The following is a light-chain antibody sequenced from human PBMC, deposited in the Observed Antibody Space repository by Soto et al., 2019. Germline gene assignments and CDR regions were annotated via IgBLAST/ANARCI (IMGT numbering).Light chain of an antibody. CDR3: QQFRSFPIT. CDR2: FAS. J-gene: IGKJ5*01. Sequence: DIQMTQSPSSLSASVGDRVTSTCRASQDIGSHLAWYQQKPEKAPKPMIYFASTLQSGVPSRFSASGSGTDFTLTISSLQPEDFATYYCQQFRSFPITLGQGTRLEIK. CDR1: QDIGSH. V-gene: IGKV1D-16*01.